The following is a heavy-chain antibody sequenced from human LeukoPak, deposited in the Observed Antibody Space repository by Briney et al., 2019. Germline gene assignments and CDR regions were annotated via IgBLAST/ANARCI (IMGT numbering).Heavy chain of an antibody. J-gene: IGHJ4*02. CDR1: GFTFSSYA. CDR2: ISGSGGST. V-gene: IGHV3-23*01. D-gene: IGHD3-22*01. Sequence: PGGSLRLSCAASGFTFSSYAMTWVRQAPGKGLEWVSAISGSGGSTYYADSVKGRFTISRDNSKNTLYLQMNSLRAEDTAVYYCAKTTENYYDSSPLDYWGQGTLVTVSS. CDR3: AKTTENYYDSSPLDY.